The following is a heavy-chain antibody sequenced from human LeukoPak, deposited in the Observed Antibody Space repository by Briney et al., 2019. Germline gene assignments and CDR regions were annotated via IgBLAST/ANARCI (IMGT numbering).Heavy chain of an antibody. Sequence: PGGSLRLSCVASGFTFSSYSMNWVRQAPGKGLEWVSYISTRSGIIYYAGSVKGRFTISRDNAKNSLYLQMNSLRDEDTAVYYCARYGGYCSGPSCPEMAHNWFDPWGQGTLVTVSS. CDR1: GFTFSSYS. J-gene: IGHJ5*02. CDR3: ARYGGYCSGPSCPEMAHNWFDP. CDR2: ISTRSGII. D-gene: IGHD2-2*01. V-gene: IGHV3-48*02.